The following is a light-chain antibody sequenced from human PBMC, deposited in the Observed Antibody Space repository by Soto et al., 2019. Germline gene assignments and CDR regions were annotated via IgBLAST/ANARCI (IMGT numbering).Light chain of an antibody. Sequence: TQMTQSPLSLSASVGEKIIITCRASRDVGSDVSWYQQKPGQAPKLVIYAASNLYTGVPSRFSGRRSGTEFTLTISSLQPEDFASYYCLQDYSDSWTFGQGTKVDIK. CDR2: AAS. CDR1: RDVGSD. CDR3: LQDYSDSWT. J-gene: IGKJ1*01. V-gene: IGKV1-6*01.